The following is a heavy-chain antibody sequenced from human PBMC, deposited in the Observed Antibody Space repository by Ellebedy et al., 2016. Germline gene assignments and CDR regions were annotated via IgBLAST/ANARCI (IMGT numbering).Heavy chain of an antibody. CDR2: MNPNSGNT. V-gene: IGHV1-8*02. Sequence: ASVKVSCXASGGTFSSYAISWVRQATGQGLEWMGWMNPNSGNTGYAQKFQGRVTMTRNTSISTAYMELSSLRSEDTAVYYCARGLDGFDPWGQGTLVTVSS. J-gene: IGHJ5*02. CDR1: GGTFSSYA. CDR3: ARGLDGFDP.